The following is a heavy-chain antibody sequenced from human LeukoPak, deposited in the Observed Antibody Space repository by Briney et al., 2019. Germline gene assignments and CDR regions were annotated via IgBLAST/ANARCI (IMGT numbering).Heavy chain of an antibody. Sequence: PSETLSLTCAVSGGSISSSSYYWGWIRQPPGKGLEWIGSIYYTGSTYYNPSLKSRVTISVDTSKNQFSLKLTSVTAADTAVYYCARHSGGNCPTSLDYWGQGTLVTVSS. D-gene: IGHD4-23*01. CDR2: IYYTGST. J-gene: IGHJ4*02. V-gene: IGHV4-39*01. CDR1: GGSISSSSYY. CDR3: ARHSGGNCPTSLDY.